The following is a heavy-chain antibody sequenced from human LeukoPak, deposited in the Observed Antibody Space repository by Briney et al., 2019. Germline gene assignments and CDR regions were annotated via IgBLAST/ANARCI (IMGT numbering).Heavy chain of an antibody. CDR2: ISSSSSYI. CDR1: GFTFSSCS. V-gene: IGHV3-21*01. J-gene: IGHJ3*02. Sequence: PGGSLRLSCAASGFTFSSCSMNWVRQAPGKGLEWVSSISSSSSYIYYADSVKGRFTISRDNAKNSLYLQMNSLRAEDTAVYYCAREDSTYYYDSSGQRRAFDIWGQGTVVTVSS. D-gene: IGHD3-22*01. CDR3: AREDSTYYYDSSGQRRAFDI.